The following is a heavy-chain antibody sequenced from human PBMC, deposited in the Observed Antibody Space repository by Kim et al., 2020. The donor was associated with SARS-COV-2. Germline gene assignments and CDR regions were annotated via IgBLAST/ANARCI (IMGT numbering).Heavy chain of an antibody. Sequence: QDGSKQNSVDSMKGRFTNSRDNAKNSLYLQRNSLRDEDTAVYYCARDYSDWGQGTPVTVSS. J-gene: IGHJ4*02. V-gene: IGHV3-7*01. CDR2: QDGSKQ. CDR3: ARDYSD. D-gene: IGHD6-13*01.